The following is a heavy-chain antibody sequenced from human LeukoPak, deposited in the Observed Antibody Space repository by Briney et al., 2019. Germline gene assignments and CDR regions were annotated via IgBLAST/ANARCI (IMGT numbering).Heavy chain of an antibody. CDR3: ASTTVTTGGVDY. V-gene: IGHV4-4*07. CDR1: GGSISNYY. D-gene: IGHD4-17*01. CDR2: IYTTGNT. J-gene: IGHJ4*02. Sequence: PSETLSLTCTVSGGSISNYYWSWIRQPAGKGLEWIGRIYTTGNTNYDPSLKSRVAMSVDTSKNQFSLKLSSVTAADTAVYYCASTTVTTGGVDYWGQGTLVTVSS.